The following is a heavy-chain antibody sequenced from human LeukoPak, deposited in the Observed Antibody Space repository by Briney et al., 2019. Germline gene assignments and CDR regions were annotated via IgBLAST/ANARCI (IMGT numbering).Heavy chain of an antibody. CDR3: ARTKDIVATISAFDI. D-gene: IGHD5-12*01. Sequence: GGSLRLTCAAYGFTVSSNYMSWVRQAPGKGLEWVSVIYSGGSTYYADSVKGRFTISRDNSKNTLYLQMNSLRAEDTAVYYCARTKDIVATISAFDIWGQGTMVTFSS. CDR1: GFTVSSNY. V-gene: IGHV3-66*01. CDR2: IYSGGST. J-gene: IGHJ3*02.